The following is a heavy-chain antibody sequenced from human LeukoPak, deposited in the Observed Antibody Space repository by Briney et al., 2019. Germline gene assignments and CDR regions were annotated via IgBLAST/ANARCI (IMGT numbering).Heavy chain of an antibody. V-gene: IGHV3-7*01. CDR3: ARDYGEYHYDSSGYSAD. Sequence: GGSLRLSCATSGFTFSIYWMSWVRQAPGKGLEWVASIKQDGSEKYYVDSVKGRFTISRDNAKNSLYLQMNSLRAEDTAVYNCARDYGEYHYDSSGYSADWGQGTLVTVSS. CDR1: GFTFSIYW. D-gene: IGHD3-22*01. J-gene: IGHJ4*02. CDR2: IKQDGSEK.